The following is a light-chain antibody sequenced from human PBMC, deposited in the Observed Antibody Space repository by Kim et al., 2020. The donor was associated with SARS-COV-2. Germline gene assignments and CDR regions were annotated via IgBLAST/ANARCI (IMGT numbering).Light chain of an antibody. CDR1: RYVTSNH. J-gene: IGKJ4*01. Sequence: LSPGERATLSGRASRYVTSNHLAWYQHTPGQAPRLLIYAASIRATAIPDRFRGRGSGTDFAHTISRLEPEDFAVYYCNQYGDSPLTVGGGTKREIK. CDR2: AAS. V-gene: IGKV3-20*01. CDR3: NQYGDSPLT.